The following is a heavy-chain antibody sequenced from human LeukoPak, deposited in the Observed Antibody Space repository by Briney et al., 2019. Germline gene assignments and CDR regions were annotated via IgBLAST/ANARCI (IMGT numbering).Heavy chain of an antibody. CDR1: GGSISSGSYY. D-gene: IGHD1-26*01. Sequence: PSETLSLTCTVSGGSISSGSYYWSWIRQPAGKGLEWIGRIYTSGSTNYNPSLKSRVTISVDTSKNQFSLKLSSVTAADTAVYYCARVRVYSGSYEFDYWGQGTLVTVSS. J-gene: IGHJ4*02. V-gene: IGHV4-61*02. CDR3: ARVRVYSGSYEFDY. CDR2: IYTSGST.